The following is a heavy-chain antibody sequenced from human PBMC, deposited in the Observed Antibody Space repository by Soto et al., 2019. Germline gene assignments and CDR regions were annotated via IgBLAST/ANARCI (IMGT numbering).Heavy chain of an antibody. Sequence: PSETLSLTCAVYGGSFSGYYWSWIRQPPGKGLEWIGYIYYSGSTYYNPSLKSRVTISVDTSKNQFSLKLSSVTAADTAVYFCARHDKDRDFWGGYHTTIDYWGQGTQVTVSS. CDR1: GGSFSGYY. D-gene: IGHD3-3*01. J-gene: IGHJ4*02. CDR2: IYYSGST. CDR3: ARHDKDRDFWGGYHTTIDY. V-gene: IGHV4-59*08.